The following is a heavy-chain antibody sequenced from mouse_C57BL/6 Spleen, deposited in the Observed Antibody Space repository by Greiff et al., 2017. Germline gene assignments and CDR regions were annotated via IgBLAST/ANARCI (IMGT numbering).Heavy chain of an antibody. J-gene: IGHJ4*01. CDR3: ARNYGSSYY. Sequence: EVKLQESGPGLVKPSQSLSLTCSVTGYSITSGYYWNWIRQFPGNKLEWMGYISYDGSNHYNPSLKNRISITRDTSKNQFFLKLNSVTTEDTATYYCARNYGSSYYWGQGTSVTVSS. CDR1: GYSITSGYY. CDR2: ISYDGSN. D-gene: IGHD1-1*01. V-gene: IGHV3-6*01.